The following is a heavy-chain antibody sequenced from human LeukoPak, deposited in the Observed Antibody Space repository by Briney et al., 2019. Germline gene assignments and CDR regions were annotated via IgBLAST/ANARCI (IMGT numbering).Heavy chain of an antibody. CDR1: GFTFSSYG. CDR2: IWYDGSNK. CDR3: ARLADYDFWSGYLKRRYYYYGMDV. V-gene: IGHV3-33*01. Sequence: GGSQRLSCAASGFTFSSYGMHWVRQAPGKGLEWVAVIWYDGSNKYYADPVKGRFTISRDNSKNTLYLQMNSLRAEDTAVYYRARLADYDFWSGYLKRRYYYYGMDVWGQGTTVTVSS. D-gene: IGHD3-3*01. J-gene: IGHJ6*02.